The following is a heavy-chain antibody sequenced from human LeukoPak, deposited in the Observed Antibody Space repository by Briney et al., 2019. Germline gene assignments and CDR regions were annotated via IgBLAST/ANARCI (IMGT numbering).Heavy chain of an antibody. Sequence: SETLSLTCTLSGGSISSSSYYWGWIRQPPGKGLEWIGSIYYSGSTYYNPSLKSRVTISVDTSKNQFPLKLSSVTAADTAVYYCARGATGGGFDIWEQGTMVTVSS. CDR1: GGSISSSSYY. V-gene: IGHV4-39*01. CDR2: IYYSGST. D-gene: IGHD2-15*01. J-gene: IGHJ3*02. CDR3: ARGATGGGFDI.